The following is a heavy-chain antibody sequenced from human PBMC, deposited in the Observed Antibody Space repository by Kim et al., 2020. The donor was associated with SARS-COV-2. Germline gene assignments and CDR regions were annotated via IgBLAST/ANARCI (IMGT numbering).Heavy chain of an antibody. Sequence: GGSLRLSCAASGFTFDDYAMHWVRQVPGKGLEWVSGISWNIGSIGYADSVKGRFTISRGNAKNSLYLQMNSLRAEDTALYYCATLGGSGSYNYYYYGMDVWGQGTTVNVSS. CDR1: GFTFDDYA. CDR2: ISWNIGSI. J-gene: IGHJ6*02. CDR3: ATLGGSGSYNYYYYGMDV. V-gene: IGHV3-9*01. D-gene: IGHD3-10*01.